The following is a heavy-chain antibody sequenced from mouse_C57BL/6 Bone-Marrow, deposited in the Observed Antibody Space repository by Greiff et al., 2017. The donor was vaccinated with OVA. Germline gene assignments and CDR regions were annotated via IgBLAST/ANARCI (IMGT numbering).Heavy chain of an antibody. D-gene: IGHD1-1*01. CDR1: GYTFTNYW. V-gene: IGHV1-63*01. CDR2: IYPGGGYT. J-gene: IGHJ2*01. Sequence: VQLQQSGAELVRPGTSVKMSCKASGYTFTNYWIGWAKQRPGHGLEWIGDIYPGGGYTNYNEKFKGKATLTADKSSSTAYMQFSSLTSEDSAIYYCARRGYYGSSYDYWGQGTTLTVSS. CDR3: ARRGYYGSSYDY.